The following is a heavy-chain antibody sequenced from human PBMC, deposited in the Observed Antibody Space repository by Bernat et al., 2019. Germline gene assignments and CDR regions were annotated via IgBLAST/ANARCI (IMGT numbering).Heavy chain of an antibody. CDR1: GFTFSSYA. J-gene: IGHJ4*02. CDR3: AKDSSIYYFDY. D-gene: IGHD6-13*01. Sequence: QVQLVESGGGVVQPGRSLRLSCAASGFTFSSYAMHWVRQAPGKGQEWVAVISYDGSNKYYADSVKGRFTISRDNSKNTLYLQMNSLRAEDTAVYYCAKDSSIYYFDYWGQGTLVTVSS. CDR2: ISYDGSNK. V-gene: IGHV3-30-3*01.